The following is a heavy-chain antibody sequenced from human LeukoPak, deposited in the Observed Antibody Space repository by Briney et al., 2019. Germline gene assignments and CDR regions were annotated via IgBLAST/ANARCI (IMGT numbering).Heavy chain of an antibody. V-gene: IGHV4-30-2*01. J-gene: IGHJ4*02. Sequence: SGTLSLTCTVSGGSISSGGYYWSWIRQPPGKGLEWIGYIYHSGSTYYNPSLKSRVTISVDRSKNQFSLKLSSVTAADTAVYYCAREPPADYWGQGTLVTVSS. CDR1: GGSISSGGYY. CDR3: AREPPADY. CDR2: IYHSGST.